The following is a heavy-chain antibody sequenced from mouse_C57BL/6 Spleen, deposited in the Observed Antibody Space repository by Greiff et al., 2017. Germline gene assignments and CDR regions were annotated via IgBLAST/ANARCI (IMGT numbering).Heavy chain of an antibody. Sequence: VQLQQPGAELVRPGSSVKLSCKASGYTFTSYWMDWVKQRPGQGLEWIGNIYPSDSETHYNQKFTDKATLTVDKSSSTAYMQLSSLTSEDSAVYYCARGPPYYDYDYYAMDYWGQGTSVTVSS. V-gene: IGHV1-61*01. D-gene: IGHD2-4*01. CDR2: IYPSDSET. CDR3: ARGPPYYDYDYYAMDY. J-gene: IGHJ4*01. CDR1: GYTFTSYW.